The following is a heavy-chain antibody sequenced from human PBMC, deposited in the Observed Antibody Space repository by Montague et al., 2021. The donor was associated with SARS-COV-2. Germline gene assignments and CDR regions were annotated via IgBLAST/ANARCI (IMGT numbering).Heavy chain of an antibody. D-gene: IGHD5-12*01. J-gene: IGHJ4*02. CDR3: ARASWIVATVPDY. V-gene: IGHV3-21*01. CDR1: GFSFSSYH. CDR2: ISPPGYYI. Sequence: SLRLSCAASGFSFSSYHMNWVRQAPGKGLEWVSSISPPGYYIYSADSLKGRFIISRDNAKNSLYLQMSSLRAEDTAIYYCARASWIVATVPDYWGQGTLVTVSS.